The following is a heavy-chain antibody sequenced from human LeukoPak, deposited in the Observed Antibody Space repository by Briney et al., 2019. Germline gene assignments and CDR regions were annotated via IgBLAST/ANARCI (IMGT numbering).Heavy chain of an antibody. CDR2: IYYSGST. CDR1: GGSISGSSYY. D-gene: IGHD3-22*01. CDR3: ARHRGYYDGSGYLKVYYFDY. J-gene: IGHJ4*02. Sequence: SETLSLTCTVSGGSISGSSYYWGWIRQPPGKGLEWIGIIYYSGSTYYSSSLKSRVSISVDTSKNQFSLKLSSVTAADTAIYYCARHRGYYDGSGYLKVYYFDYWGQGTLVTVSS. V-gene: IGHV4-39*01.